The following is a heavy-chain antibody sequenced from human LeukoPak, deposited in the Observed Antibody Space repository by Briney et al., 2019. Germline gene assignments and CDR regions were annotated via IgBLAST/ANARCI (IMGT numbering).Heavy chain of an antibody. J-gene: IGHJ3*02. D-gene: IGHD3-10*02. CDR3: ARDSVTMLLLDAFDI. Sequence: PGGSLRLSCAASGFTFSSYGMHWVRQAPGKGLEWVAVIWYDGSNKYYADSVKGRFTISRDNSKNTLYLQMDSLRAEDTAVYYCARDSVTMLLLDAFDIWGQGTMVTVSS. CDR1: GFTFSSYG. CDR2: IWYDGSNK. V-gene: IGHV3-33*01.